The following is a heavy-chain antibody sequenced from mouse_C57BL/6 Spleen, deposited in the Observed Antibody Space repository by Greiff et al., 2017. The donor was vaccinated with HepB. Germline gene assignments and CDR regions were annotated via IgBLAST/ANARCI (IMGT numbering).Heavy chain of an antibody. V-gene: IGHV5-4*01. Sequence: EVQVVESGGGLVKPGGSLKLSCAASGFTFSSYAMSWVRQTPEKRLEWVATISDGGSYTYYPDNVKGRFTNSRDNAKNNLYLQMSHLKSEDTAMYYCARDYAMDYWGQGTPVTVSS. CDR3: ARDYAMDY. CDR1: GFTFSSYA. J-gene: IGHJ4*01. CDR2: ISDGGSYT.